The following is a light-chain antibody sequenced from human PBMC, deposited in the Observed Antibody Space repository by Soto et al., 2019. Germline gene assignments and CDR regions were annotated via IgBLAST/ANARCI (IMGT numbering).Light chain of an antibody. CDR3: QQASSFPLT. J-gene: IGKJ5*01. CDR2: AAS. V-gene: IGKV1-39*01. Sequence: DIQMTPSPSSLSASVGDRVTIICRASQRISSYLNWYQQKPGKAPKLLIYAASSLQSGVPSRFSGSASGTYFTLTISSLQPEDFATYYCQQASSFPLTFDQGTRLEIK. CDR1: QRISSY.